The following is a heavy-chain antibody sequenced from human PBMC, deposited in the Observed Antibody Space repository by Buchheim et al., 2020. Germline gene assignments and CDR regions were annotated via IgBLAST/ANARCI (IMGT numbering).Heavy chain of an antibody. CDR3: ARDRHIAAMVHYYYGMDV. Sequence: QVQLQESGPGLVKPSQTLSLTCTVSGGSISSGDYYWSWIRQPPGKGLEWIGYIYYSGSTYYNPSLRSRVTISVDTSKNQFSLKLSSVTAADTAVYYCARDRHIAAMVHYYYGMDVWGQGTT. D-gene: IGHD5-18*01. V-gene: IGHV4-30-4*01. CDR2: IYYSGST. J-gene: IGHJ6*02. CDR1: GGSISSGDYY.